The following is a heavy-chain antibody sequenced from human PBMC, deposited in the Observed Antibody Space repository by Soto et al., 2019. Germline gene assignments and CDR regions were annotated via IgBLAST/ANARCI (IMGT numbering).Heavy chain of an antibody. J-gene: IGHJ4*02. CDR1: GFNFINSY. CDR3: ARDFTGYFDY. Sequence: GWSLRLSCAASGFNFINSYMSWVRQAPGKGLEWVSVIYSGGSTFYADSVKGRFTISRDNSNSKVSLEMNNLRAEDTAVYYCARDFTGYFDYWGQGALVTVSS. V-gene: IGHV3-53*01. CDR2: IYSGGST.